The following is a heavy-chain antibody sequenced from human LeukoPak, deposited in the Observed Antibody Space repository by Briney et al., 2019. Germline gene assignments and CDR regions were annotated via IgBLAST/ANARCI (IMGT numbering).Heavy chain of an antibody. CDR3: ARIHSGDDF. D-gene: IGHD5-12*01. Sequence: GGSLRLSCAASGFTVSTNYISWVRQAPGKGREWVAVIYSDGKTYNADSVKGRFTISRDNSKNTLWLQMNSLRAEDTAVYYCARIHSGDDFWGQGTLVTVSS. CDR1: GFTVSTNY. V-gene: IGHV3-53*01. CDR2: IYSDGKT. J-gene: IGHJ4*02.